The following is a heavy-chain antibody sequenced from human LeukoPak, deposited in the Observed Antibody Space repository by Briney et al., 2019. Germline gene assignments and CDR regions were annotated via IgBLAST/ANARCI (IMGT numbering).Heavy chain of an antibody. V-gene: IGHV1-2*02. D-gene: IGHD3-3*01. CDR3: AREITIFGVVDPHMDV. J-gene: IGHJ6*03. CDR2: INPNSGGT. CDR1: GYTFTGYY. Sequence: ASVKVSCKASGYTFTGYYMHWVRQAPGQGLEWMGWINPNSGGTNYAQKFQGRVTMTRDTSISTAYMELSRLRSDDTAVYYCAREITIFGVVDPHMDVWGKGTTVTVSS.